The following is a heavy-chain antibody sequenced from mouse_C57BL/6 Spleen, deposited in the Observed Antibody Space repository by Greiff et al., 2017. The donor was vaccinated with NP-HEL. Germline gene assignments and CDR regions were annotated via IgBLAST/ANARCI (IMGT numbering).Heavy chain of an antibody. D-gene: IGHD2-5*01. J-gene: IGHJ3*01. CDR1: GYTFTSYW. Sequence: QVQLQQPGAELVKPGASVQMSCKASGYTFTSYWITWVKQRPGQGLEWIGDIYPGSGSTNYNEKFKSKATLTVDTSSSTAYMQLSSLTSEDSAVYYCARGRAYYSNYPFAYWGQGTLVTVSA. CDR2: IYPGSGST. CDR3: ARGRAYYSNYPFAY. V-gene: IGHV1-55*01.